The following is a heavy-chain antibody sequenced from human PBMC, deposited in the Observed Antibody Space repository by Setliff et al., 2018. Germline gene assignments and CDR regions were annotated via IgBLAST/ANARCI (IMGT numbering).Heavy chain of an antibody. CDR1: GGSISSYC. J-gene: IGHJ4*02. CDR2: ISGNSYYI. CDR3: VAGRMWLPVGDY. Sequence: ETLSLTCTVSGGSISSYCWSWVRQPPGKGLEWVSAISGNSYYINYVDSVKGRFTVSRDNDRNSVSLQMNSLRAEDTGVYYCVAGRMWLPVGDYWGQGALVTVSS. V-gene: IGHV3-21*01. D-gene: IGHD6-19*01.